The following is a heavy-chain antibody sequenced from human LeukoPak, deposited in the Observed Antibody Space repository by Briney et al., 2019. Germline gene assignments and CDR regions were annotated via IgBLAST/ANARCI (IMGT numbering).Heavy chain of an antibody. CDR1: GYSISSGYY. J-gene: IGHJ4*02. CDR3: ARGTPHSTLPIDY. V-gene: IGHV4-38-2*02. CDR2: IYHSGRT. Sequence: PSETLSLTCTVSGYSISSGYYWGWIRQPPGKGLEWIGSIYHSGRTYYNPSLKSRVTISVDTSKNQFSLKLSSVTAADTAVYYCARGTPHSTLPIDYWGQGTLVTVSS. D-gene: IGHD6-13*01.